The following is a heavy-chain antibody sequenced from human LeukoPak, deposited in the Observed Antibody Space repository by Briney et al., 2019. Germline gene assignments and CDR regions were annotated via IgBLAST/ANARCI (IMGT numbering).Heavy chain of an antibody. CDR1: GFTFSSYG. D-gene: IGHD3-16*01. Sequence: GGSLRLSCAASGFTFSSYGMHWVRQAPGKGLECVAVIWYDGSNKYYADSVKGRFTISRDNSRNTLYLQMNSLRAEDTAVYYCARERWGYFDYWGQGTLVTVSS. J-gene: IGHJ4*02. CDR2: IWYDGSNK. CDR3: ARERWGYFDY. V-gene: IGHV3-33*01.